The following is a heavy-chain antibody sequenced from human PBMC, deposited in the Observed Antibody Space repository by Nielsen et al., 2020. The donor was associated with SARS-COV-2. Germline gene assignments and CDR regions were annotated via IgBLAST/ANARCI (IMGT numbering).Heavy chain of an antibody. CDR1: GFTFSDYY. D-gene: IGHD6-19*01. V-gene: IGHV3-11*06. J-gene: IGHJ4*02. CDR2: ISSSSSYT. Sequence: GESLKISCAASGFTFSDYYMSWIRQAPGKGLEWVSYISSSSSYTNYADSVKGRFTISRDNAKNSLYLQLHSLRDEDTAVYYCVRGAVSGTNSLDQWGQGTLVTVSS. CDR3: VRGAVSGTNSLDQ.